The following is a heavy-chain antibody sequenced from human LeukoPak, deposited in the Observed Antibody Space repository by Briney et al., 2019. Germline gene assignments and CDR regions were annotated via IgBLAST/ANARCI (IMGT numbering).Heavy chain of an antibody. Sequence: SETLSLTCTVSGGSISSGSYYWSWIRQPAGKGLEWIGRIYTSGGTNYNPSLKSRVTISVATPKNQLSLKLSSVTAADTAVYYCATTRRVVPAVVPNDAFDIWGQGTMVTVSS. CDR2: IYTSGGT. V-gene: IGHV4-61*02. D-gene: IGHD2-2*01. CDR3: ATTRRVVPAVVPNDAFDI. J-gene: IGHJ3*02. CDR1: GGSISSGSYY.